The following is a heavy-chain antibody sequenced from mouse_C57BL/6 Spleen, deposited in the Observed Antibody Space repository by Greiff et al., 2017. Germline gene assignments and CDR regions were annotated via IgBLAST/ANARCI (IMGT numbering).Heavy chain of an antibody. Sequence: EVQLPQSGAELVRPGASVKLSCTASGFNIKDYYMHWVKQRPEQGLEWIGRIDPEDGDTEYAPKFQGKATMTAATSSNPAYLQLSILTSEDTAVYYCTTGQYGSSEFAYWCQGTLVTVSA. J-gene: IGHJ3*01. D-gene: IGHD1-1*01. CDR3: TTGQYGSSEFAY. CDR2: IDPEDGDT. CDR1: GFNIKDYY. V-gene: IGHV14-1*01.